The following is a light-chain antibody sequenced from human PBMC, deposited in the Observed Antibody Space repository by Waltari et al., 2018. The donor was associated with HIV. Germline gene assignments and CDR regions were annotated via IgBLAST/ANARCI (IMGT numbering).Light chain of an antibody. Sequence: QSALTLPPSASGSPGQSVTISCTGTSSDVGVYNYISWYQQHPGKAPKLMIFEVTKRPSGVPDRFSGSKSGNTASLTVSGLQAEDEAVYYCCSYAGSDVVFGGGTKLTVL. V-gene: IGLV2-8*01. CDR3: CSYAGSDVV. J-gene: IGLJ2*01. CDR2: EVT. CDR1: SSDVGVYNY.